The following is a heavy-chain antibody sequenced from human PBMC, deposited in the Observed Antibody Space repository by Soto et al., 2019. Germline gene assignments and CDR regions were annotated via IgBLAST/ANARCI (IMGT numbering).Heavy chain of an antibody. CDR2: IWYDGGNK. D-gene: IGHD6-19*01. CDR3: ARDGQWLPRDGLRSSYYFDY. J-gene: IGHJ4*02. Sequence: ESGGGVVQPGRSLRLSCAASGFNFSSYVMHWVRQAPGKGLEWVAVIWYDGGNKYYADSVKGSFTISRDNSKNTLYLQMNSLRAEDTAVYYCARDGQWLPRDGLRSSYYFDYWGQGTLVTVSS. CDR1: GFNFSSYV. V-gene: IGHV3-33*01.